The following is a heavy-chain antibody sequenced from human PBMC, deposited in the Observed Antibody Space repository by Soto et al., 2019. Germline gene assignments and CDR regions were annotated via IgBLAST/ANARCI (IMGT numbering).Heavy chain of an antibody. V-gene: IGHV2-26*01. Sequence: SGPTLVNPTETLTLTCSVSGFSLTDTRMGVSWIRQATGKALEWLAHIISNDDKSYSTSLKSRLTISKDTSKSQVVLRMTNMDPVDTGRYYCARALFYSDSDGYYFEFDYWGPGXLVTVSS. CDR2: IISNDDK. D-gene: IGHD3-22*01. CDR1: GFSLTDTRMG. J-gene: IGHJ4*02. CDR3: ARALFYSDSDGYYFEFDY.